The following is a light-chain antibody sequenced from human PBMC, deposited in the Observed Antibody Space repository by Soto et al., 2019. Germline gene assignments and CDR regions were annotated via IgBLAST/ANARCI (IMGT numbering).Light chain of an antibody. CDR1: QGISNS. CDR2: GAS. J-gene: IGKJ4*01. CDR3: LQYNSYPFT. V-gene: IGKV1-17*03. Sequence: DIQMTQSPSAMSASLGDRVTITCRASQGISNSLAWFQQKPGRVPKRLIYGASTLQSWAPSRFSGSASGAAFTLTISSLQPEDVATYYCLQYNSYPFTFGGGTKVDIK.